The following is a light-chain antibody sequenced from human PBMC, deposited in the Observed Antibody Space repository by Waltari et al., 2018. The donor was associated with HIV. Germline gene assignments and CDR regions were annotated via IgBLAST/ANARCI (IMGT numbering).Light chain of an antibody. V-gene: IGLV1-44*01. CDR2: SND. J-gene: IGLJ2*01. CDR3: AAWEVSLNGLV. Sequence: QSVLPQPPSASGTPGQRVTISCSGSRSNIGSKTVNWYQQLPGTAPKLLIYSNDQRPSGVPDRFSGSQAGTSASLAISGLQSEDEAGYYCAAWEVSLNGLVFGGGTKLTVL. CDR1: RSNIGSKT.